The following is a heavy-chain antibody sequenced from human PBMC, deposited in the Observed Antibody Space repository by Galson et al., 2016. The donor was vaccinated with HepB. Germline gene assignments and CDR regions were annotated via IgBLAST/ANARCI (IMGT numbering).Heavy chain of an antibody. J-gene: IGHJ6*02. CDR3: ARQGHFVSTMATFYYYGMDV. Sequence: SCKASGGTSSSYAISWVRQAPGQGLEWMGGIIPIFGTANYAQKFQGRVTITADKFTSTAYMELSSLRSEDTAVYYCARQGHFVSTMATFYYYGMDVWGQGTTVTVSS. CDR2: IIPIFGTA. V-gene: IGHV1-69*06. CDR1: GGTSSSYA. D-gene: IGHD3-10*01.